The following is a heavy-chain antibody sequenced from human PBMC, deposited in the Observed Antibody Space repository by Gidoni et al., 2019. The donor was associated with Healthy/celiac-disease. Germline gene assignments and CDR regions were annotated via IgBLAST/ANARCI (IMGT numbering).Heavy chain of an antibody. Sequence: EVQLVESGGGLVKPGGSLRLSCAASGFTFSSYSMHWVRQAPGKGLEWVSSISSSSSYIYYADSVKGRFTISRDNAKNSLYLQMNSLRAEDTAVYYCACCPPRDSYGGDYYYGMDVWGQGTTVTVSS. CDR2: ISSSSSYI. D-gene: IGHD5-18*01. CDR1: GFTFSSYS. CDR3: ACCPPRDSYGGDYYYGMDV. J-gene: IGHJ6*02. V-gene: IGHV3-21*01.